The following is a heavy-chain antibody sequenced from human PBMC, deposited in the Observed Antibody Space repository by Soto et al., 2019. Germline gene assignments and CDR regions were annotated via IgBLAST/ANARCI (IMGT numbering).Heavy chain of an antibody. J-gene: IGHJ1*01. CDR2: IIPLLGIT. V-gene: IGHV1-69*01. CDR1: GGTFSGAA. Sequence: QAQLMQSGAEVKKPGSSVKVSCKASGGTFSGAAINWVRQAPGQGLEWMGGIIPLLGITDYGQKFQGRITIDADESTGTTYMDLRGLRYEDTAVYYCARDPRSITGATSSEDFQHWGQGTLVSVSS. D-gene: IGHD1-20*01. CDR3: ARDPRSITGATSSEDFQH.